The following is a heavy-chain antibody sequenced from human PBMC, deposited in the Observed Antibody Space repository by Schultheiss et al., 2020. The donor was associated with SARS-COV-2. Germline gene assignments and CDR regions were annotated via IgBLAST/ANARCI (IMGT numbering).Heavy chain of an antibody. CDR1: GFTFSSYV. Sequence: GGSLRLSCAASGFTFSSYVMSWVRQAPGKGLEWVSAISGSGGSTYYADSVKGRFTISRDNSKNTLYLQMNSLRAEDTAVYYCAKGPTIFGVVRYFDYWGQGTLVTVSS. V-gene: IGHV3-23*01. D-gene: IGHD3-3*01. CDR2: ISGSGGST. J-gene: IGHJ4*02. CDR3: AKGPTIFGVVRYFDY.